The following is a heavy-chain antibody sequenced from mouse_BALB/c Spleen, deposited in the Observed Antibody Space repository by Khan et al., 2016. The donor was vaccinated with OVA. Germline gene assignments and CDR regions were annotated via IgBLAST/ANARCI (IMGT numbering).Heavy chain of an antibody. Sequence: EVELVESGGDLVKPGGSLKLSCAASGFIFSSYSMSWLRQTPDKRLEWVATISSGGDYTYYPDSVKGRFTISRDDAKNTLYLQMSSLKSEDTAMYYCASHLTGSFAYWGQGTLVTVSA. CDR3: ASHLTGSFAY. CDR1: GFIFSSYS. D-gene: IGHD4-1*01. V-gene: IGHV5-6*01. J-gene: IGHJ3*01. CDR2: ISSGGDYT.